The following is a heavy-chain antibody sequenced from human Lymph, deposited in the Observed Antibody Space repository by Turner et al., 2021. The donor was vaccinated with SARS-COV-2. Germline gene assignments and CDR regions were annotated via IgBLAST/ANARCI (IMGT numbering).Heavy chain of an antibody. D-gene: IGHD3-22*01. CDR1: GFTFSSYA. V-gene: IGHV3-23*01. CDR2: MSGSGGDT. J-gene: IGHJ4*02. Sequence: EVQLLESGGGLVQPGGSLRLSCAASGFTFSSYAMSWVRQEPGKGLEWVSAMSGSGGDTYYADHVKGRFTIARDNSKNTLYLQMNSLRADDTAVYYCAKGVRGAMIVVVIPYFDYWGQGTLVTVSS. CDR3: AKGVRGAMIVVVIPYFDY.